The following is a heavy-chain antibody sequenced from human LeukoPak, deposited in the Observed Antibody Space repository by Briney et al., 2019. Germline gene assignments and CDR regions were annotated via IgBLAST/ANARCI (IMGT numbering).Heavy chain of an antibody. CDR3: ARDIGNSGFNLDY. CDR1: GIIFGDYY. D-gene: IGHD5-12*01. CDR2: VSDSGSTK. V-gene: IGHV3-11*01. Sequence: PGGSLRLSCAASGIIFGDYYMSWIRQAPGKGLEWISYVSDSGSTKYYADSVRGRFTISRDNSNLYLQMNSLRAEDTAIYYCARDIGNSGFNLDYWGQGTPVTVSS. J-gene: IGHJ4*02.